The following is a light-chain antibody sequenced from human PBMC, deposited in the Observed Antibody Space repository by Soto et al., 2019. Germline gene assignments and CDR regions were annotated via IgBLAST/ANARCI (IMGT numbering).Light chain of an antibody. V-gene: IGKV3-15*01. Sequence: EIVMTQSPATLSVSPGERAXLSXXASQSVSSNLAWYQQKPGQAHRLXIYGAYTRATGIQARFSGSGSGTEFTLTIRSLQSEDFAVYYCKQYNNWPQTFGQGTKVDIK. CDR3: KQYNNWPQT. J-gene: IGKJ1*01. CDR1: QSVSSN. CDR2: GAY.